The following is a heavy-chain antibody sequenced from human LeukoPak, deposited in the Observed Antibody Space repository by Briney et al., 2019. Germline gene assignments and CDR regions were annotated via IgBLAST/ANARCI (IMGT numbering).Heavy chain of an antibody. CDR3: ARQTDDLGYFQH. V-gene: IGHV4-59*08. Sequence: SETLSLTCTVSGGSISNYYWTWIRQPPGKGLEWIGYIYYSGRTKYNPSLKSRVTISVDTSKNQFSLKLSSVTAADTAVYYCARQTDDLGYFQHWGQGTLVTVSS. D-gene: IGHD3-16*01. J-gene: IGHJ1*01. CDR1: GGSISNYY. CDR2: IYYSGRT.